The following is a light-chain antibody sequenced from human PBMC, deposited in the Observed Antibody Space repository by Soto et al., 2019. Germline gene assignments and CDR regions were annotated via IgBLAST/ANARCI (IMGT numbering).Light chain of an antibody. J-gene: IGKJ1*01. V-gene: IGKV3-15*01. CDR3: QQYNNWQT. CDR1: QSVSSN. CDR2: GAS. Sequence: EIVMTQSPATLSVSPGERATLSCRASQSVSSNLAWYQQQPGQAPRLLIYGASTRATGIPARFSGSGSGTEFTLTISRLQYEDVAVYFCQQYNNWQTFGQGTKVEIK.